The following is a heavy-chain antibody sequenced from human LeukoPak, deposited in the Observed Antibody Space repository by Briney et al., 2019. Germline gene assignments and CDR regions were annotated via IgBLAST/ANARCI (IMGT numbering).Heavy chain of an antibody. V-gene: IGHV1-69*13. J-gene: IGHJ3*02. D-gene: IGHD3-22*01. Sequence: SVKVSCKASGGTFSSYAISWVRQAPGQGLEWMGGIIPIFGTANYAQKFQGRVTITADESTSTAYMELSSLRSEDTAVYYCARERERDAYYYDSSGYYYDAFDIWGQGTMVTVSS. CDR3: ARERERDAYYYDSSGYYYDAFDI. CDR2: IIPIFGTA. CDR1: GGTFSSYA.